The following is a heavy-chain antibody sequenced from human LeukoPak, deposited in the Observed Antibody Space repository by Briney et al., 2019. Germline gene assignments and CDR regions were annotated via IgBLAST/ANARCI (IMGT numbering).Heavy chain of an antibody. Sequence: GESLRLSCAASGFTFDEYGMSWVRQAPGKGLEWVSGINWNGGSTGYADSVKGRFTISRDNAKNSLYLQMNSLRAEDTALYYCARDLGYCSGNSCYTDYWGQGTLVTVSS. D-gene: IGHD2-15*01. CDR3: ARDLGYCSGNSCYTDY. CDR1: GFTFDEYG. CDR2: INWNGGST. V-gene: IGHV3-20*04. J-gene: IGHJ4*02.